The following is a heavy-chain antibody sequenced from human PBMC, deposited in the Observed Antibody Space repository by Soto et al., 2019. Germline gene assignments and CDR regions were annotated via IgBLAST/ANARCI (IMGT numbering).Heavy chain of an antibody. J-gene: IGHJ4*02. V-gene: IGHV4-39*01. CDR1: GGSISSSSYY. D-gene: IGHD1-26*01. CDR2: IYYSGST. CDR3: ARHGSLLLGYYFDY. Sequence: QLQLQESGPGLVKPSETLSLTCTVSGGSISSSSYYWGWIRQPPGKGLEWIGSIYYSGSTYYNPALKGRVTISLDTSKNHCSLKRRSVTAPDTAVYHCARHGSLLLGYYFDYWGKGTLVTVSS.